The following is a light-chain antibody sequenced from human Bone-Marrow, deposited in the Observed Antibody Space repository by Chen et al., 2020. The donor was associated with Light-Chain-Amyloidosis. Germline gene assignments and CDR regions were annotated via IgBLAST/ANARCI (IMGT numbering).Light chain of an antibody. CDR1: QSVSSSY. J-gene: IGKJ2*01. CDR2: GAS. Sequence: ELVLTQSPGTLSLYPGERATLSCRASQSVSSSYLAWYQQKPGQAPRLLIYGASSRATGIPDRVSGSGSGTDFTHTISRLEPGDFAVYYCQQYGSSLMYTFGQGTKLEIK. CDR3: QQYGSSLMYT. V-gene: IGKV3-20*01.